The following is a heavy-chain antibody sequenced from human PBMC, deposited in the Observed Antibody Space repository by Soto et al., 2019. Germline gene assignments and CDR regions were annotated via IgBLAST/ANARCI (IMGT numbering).Heavy chain of an antibody. D-gene: IGHD6-13*01. CDR1: GGSISSSSYY. CDR2: IYYSGST. V-gene: IGHV4-39*01. Sequence: SETLSLTCTVSGGSISSSSYYWGWIRQPPGKGLEWIGSIYYSGSTYYNPSLKSRVTISVDTSKNQFSLKLSSVTAADTAVYYCARLMRAAAGPSHLDYWGQGTLVTVSS. CDR3: ARLMRAAAGPSHLDY. J-gene: IGHJ4*02.